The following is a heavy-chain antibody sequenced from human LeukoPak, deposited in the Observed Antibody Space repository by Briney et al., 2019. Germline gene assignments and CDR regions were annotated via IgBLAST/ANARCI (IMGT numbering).Heavy chain of an antibody. D-gene: IGHD6-19*01. J-gene: IGHJ4*02. Sequence: PGGSLRLSCSASGFSFSRHLMHWVRQDPGKGLVWVSHISGDGSDTGYADSVKGRFTISRDNAKSTLYLQMNSLRTEDTALYYCAKDMAPYSSGAHYFDYWGQGTLVTVSS. CDR1: GFSFSRHL. V-gene: IGHV3-74*01. CDR3: AKDMAPYSSGAHYFDY. CDR2: ISGDGSDT.